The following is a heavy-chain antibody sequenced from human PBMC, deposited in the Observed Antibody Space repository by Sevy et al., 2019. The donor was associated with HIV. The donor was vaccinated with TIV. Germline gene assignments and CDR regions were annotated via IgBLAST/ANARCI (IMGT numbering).Heavy chain of an antibody. Sequence: GGSLRLSCAASGFTFSTYGMHWVRQAPGKGLEWLAVIWFDGSNEYYADSVKGRFTISRDIAKNTLHLQMNSLRTDDXXXXXXXXXXXXXXXXXXXXAFNPDYWGRGTLVTVSS. CDR3: XXXXXXXXXXXXXXAFNPDY. V-gene: IGHV3-33*04. CDR2: IWFDGSNE. J-gene: IGHJ4*02. D-gene: IGHD3-3*02. CDR1: GFTFSTYG.